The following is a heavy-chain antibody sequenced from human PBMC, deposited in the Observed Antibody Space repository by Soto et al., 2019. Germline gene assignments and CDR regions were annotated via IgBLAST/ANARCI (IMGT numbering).Heavy chain of an antibody. J-gene: IGHJ4*02. Sequence: SETLSLTCIVSGESISSSSYYWGWIRQPPGKGLEWIGSIYYSGRTYYNPSFKSRVTISIDTSKTQFSLKLSSVTATDTAVYYCARQRTTVVTQAYFDHWGQGALVTSPQ. CDR2: IYYSGRT. CDR3: ARQRTTVVTQAYFDH. CDR1: GESISSSSYY. V-gene: IGHV4-39*01. D-gene: IGHD2-21*02.